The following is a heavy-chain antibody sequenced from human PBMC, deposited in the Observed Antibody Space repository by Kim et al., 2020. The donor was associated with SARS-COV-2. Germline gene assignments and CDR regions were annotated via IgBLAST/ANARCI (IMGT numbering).Heavy chain of an antibody. D-gene: IGHD3-22*01. Sequence: ASVKVSCKASGYTFTSYGISWVRQAPGQGLEWMGWISAYNGNTNYAQKLQGRVTMTTDTSTSTAYMELRSLRSDDTAVYYCARVDSSGYEGWIVYWGQGTLVTVSS. CDR1: GYTFTSYG. J-gene: IGHJ4*02. V-gene: IGHV1-18*04. CDR3: ARVDSSGYEGWIVY. CDR2: ISAYNGNT.